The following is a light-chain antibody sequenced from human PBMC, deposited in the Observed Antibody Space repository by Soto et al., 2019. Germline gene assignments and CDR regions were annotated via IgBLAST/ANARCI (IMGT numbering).Light chain of an antibody. CDR2: GAS. Sequence: TQCPDTLCLSPLEIATLSCRASQSVSSNLAWYQQKPGQAPRLLIYGASTRATGIPARFSGSGSGTEFTLTISSLQSEDFAVYYCQQYNDWPRTFGQGTKVDIK. CDR1: QSVSSN. J-gene: IGKJ1*01. CDR3: QQYNDWPRT. V-gene: IGKV3-15*01.